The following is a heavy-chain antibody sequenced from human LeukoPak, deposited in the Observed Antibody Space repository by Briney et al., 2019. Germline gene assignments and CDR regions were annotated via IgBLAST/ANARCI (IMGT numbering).Heavy chain of an antibody. CDR1: GFTFSDYY. V-gene: IGHV3-11*04. CDR3: AKDPPIVTTTPLYYFEC. CDR2: ISSSGSTI. J-gene: IGHJ4*02. Sequence: GGSLRLSCAASGFTFSDYYMSWIRQAPGKGLEWVSYISSSGSTIYYADSVKGRFTISRDNSKNTLLLQMNSLRVEDTAVYYCAKDPPIVTTTPLYYFECWGQGTLVTVSS. D-gene: IGHD3-16*01.